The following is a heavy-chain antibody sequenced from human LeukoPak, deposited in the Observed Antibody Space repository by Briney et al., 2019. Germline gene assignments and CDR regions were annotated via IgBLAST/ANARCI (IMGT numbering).Heavy chain of an antibody. CDR2: ISGSGGST. CDR1: GFTFSSYA. Sequence: GGSLRLSCAASGFTFSSYAMSWVRQAPGKGLEWVSAISGSGGSTYYADSVKGRFTISRDNAKNSLYLQMNSLRAEDTAVYYCARGGGSGNFFDYWGQGTLVTVSS. D-gene: IGHD3-10*01. J-gene: IGHJ4*02. V-gene: IGHV3-23*01. CDR3: ARGGGSGNFFDY.